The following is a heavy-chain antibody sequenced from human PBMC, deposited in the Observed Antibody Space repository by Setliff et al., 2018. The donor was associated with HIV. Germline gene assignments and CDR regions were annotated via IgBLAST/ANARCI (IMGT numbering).Heavy chain of an antibody. D-gene: IGHD3-22*01. CDR1: GYSFTNYW. CDR3: ARLDDCDSSGCPDY. Sequence: GESLKISCKGSGYSFTNYWIGWVRQMPGKGLEWVGIIYPGDSYTNYSPSFQGHVTISADKSISTAYLQWSSLKASDTAMYYCARLDDCDSSGCPDYWGQGTLVTVSS. J-gene: IGHJ4*02. V-gene: IGHV5-51*01. CDR2: IYPGDSYT.